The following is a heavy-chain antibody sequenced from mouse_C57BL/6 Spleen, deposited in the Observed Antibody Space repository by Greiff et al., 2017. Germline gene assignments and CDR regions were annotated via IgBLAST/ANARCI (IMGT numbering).Heavy chain of an antibody. CDR3: ARSDYDYLYAMDY. V-gene: IGHV1-64*01. D-gene: IGHD2-4*01. CDR2: IHPNSGST. J-gene: IGHJ4*01. CDR1: GYTFTSYW. Sequence: VQLQQSGAELVKPGASVKLSCKASGYTFTSYWMHWVKQRPGQGLEWIGMIHPNSGSTNYNEKFKSKANLTVDKSSSTAYMQLSSLTSEDSAVYYCARSDYDYLYAMDYWGQGTSVTVSS.